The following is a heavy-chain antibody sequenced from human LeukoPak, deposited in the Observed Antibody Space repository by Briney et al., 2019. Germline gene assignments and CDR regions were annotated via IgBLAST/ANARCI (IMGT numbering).Heavy chain of an antibody. Sequence: ASVKVSCKASGYTFTSYGISWVRQAPGQGLEWMGWISAYNGNTNYAQKLQGRVTMTTDTSTSTAYMELRSLRSDDTAVYYCARDQGSWNSGSYYYDYWGQGTLVTVSS. J-gene: IGHJ4*02. V-gene: IGHV1-18*01. CDR2: ISAYNGNT. CDR3: ARDQGSWNSGSYYYDY. D-gene: IGHD1-26*01. CDR1: GYTFTSYG.